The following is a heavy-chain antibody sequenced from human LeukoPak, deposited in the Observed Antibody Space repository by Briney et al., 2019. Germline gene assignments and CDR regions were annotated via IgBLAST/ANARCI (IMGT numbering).Heavy chain of an antibody. CDR3: ARDTCSSTSCYEGYYYYYMDV. Sequence: GGSLRLSCAASGFTFSSYSMNWVRQAPGKGLEWVSSISSSSSYIYYADSVKGRFTISRDNAKNSLYLQMNSLRAEDTAVYYCARDTCSSTSCYEGYYYYYMDVWGKGTTVTVSS. CDR2: ISSSSSYI. V-gene: IGHV3-21*01. CDR1: GFTFSSYS. J-gene: IGHJ6*03. D-gene: IGHD2-2*01.